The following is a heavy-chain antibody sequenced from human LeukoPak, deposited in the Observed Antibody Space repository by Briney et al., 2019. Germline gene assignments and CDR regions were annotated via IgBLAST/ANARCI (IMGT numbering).Heavy chain of an antibody. CDR2: IYYSGST. J-gene: IGHJ4*02. V-gene: IGHV4-59*01. Sequence: SETLSLTCTVSGGSISSYYWSWIRQPPGKGLEWIGYIYYSGSTNYNPSLKSRVTISVDTSKNQFSLKPSSVTAADTAVYYCARGGLDYSGYDYLEVWGQGTLVTVSS. D-gene: IGHD5-12*01. CDR1: GGSISSYY. CDR3: ARGGLDYSGYDYLEV.